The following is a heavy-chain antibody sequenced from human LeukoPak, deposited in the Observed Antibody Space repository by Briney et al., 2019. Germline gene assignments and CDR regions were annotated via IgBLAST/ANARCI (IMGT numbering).Heavy chain of an antibody. CDR3: ATSPRRVRGSDY. CDR1: GFTLSRDY. D-gene: IGHD3-10*01. Sequence: GGSLRLSCAASGFTLSRDYMSWVRQAPGKELEWVSVIYSDGRAYYADSAKGRFTISTDNSKNTMSFQVNSLTAEDTAVYYCATSPRRVRGSDYWGQETLVTVSS. J-gene: IGHJ4*02. CDR2: IYSDGRA. V-gene: IGHV3-53*01.